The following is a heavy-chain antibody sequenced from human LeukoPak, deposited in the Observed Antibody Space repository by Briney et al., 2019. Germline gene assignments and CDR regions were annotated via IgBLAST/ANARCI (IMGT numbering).Heavy chain of an antibody. CDR2: ISGSGGST. CDR1: GFTFSSYA. V-gene: IGHV3-23*01. Sequence: GGSLRLSCAASGFTFSSYAMSWVRQAPGKGLEWVSAISGSGGSTYYADSVKGRFTISRDNSKNTLYLQMNSLRAEDTAVYYCAKAHYDSSGYYDCSFDYWGQGTLVTVSS. J-gene: IGHJ4*02. CDR3: AKAHYDSSGYYDCSFDY. D-gene: IGHD3-22*01.